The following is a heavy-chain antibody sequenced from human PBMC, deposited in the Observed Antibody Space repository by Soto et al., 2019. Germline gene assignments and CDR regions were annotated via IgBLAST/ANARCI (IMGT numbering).Heavy chain of an antibody. CDR1: GDSVNTHDW. Sequence: SETLSRSCAVSGDSVNTHDWWAWVRQPPGKIPEWIGEISQNDLKNYHPFLKTRLSFSISIASSSLQFSLSLRSVTATDTAVYFCARRTYSGGISDWGQGKMDHVSS. CDR3: ARRTYSGGISD. CDR2: ISQNDLK. J-gene: IGHJ4*02. D-gene: IGHD2-15*01. V-gene: IGHV4-4*02.